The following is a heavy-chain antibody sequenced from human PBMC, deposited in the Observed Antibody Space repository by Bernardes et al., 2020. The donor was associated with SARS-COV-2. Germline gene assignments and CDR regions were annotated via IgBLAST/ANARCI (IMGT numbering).Heavy chain of an antibody. CDR2: MFAAGNT. J-gene: IGHJ3*01. Sequence: SETLSVTCSVSGGSISGFSHYCTWIRQPAGKGLEWIGRMFAAGNTNYNPSLKSRVTISLDTVKNQFSLKLTSVTAADTAVYYCARGTVGSTYEAFDVWGQGTTVTVSS. V-gene: IGHV4-61*02. CDR3: ARGTVGSTYEAFDV. D-gene: IGHD1-26*01. CDR1: GGSISGFSHY.